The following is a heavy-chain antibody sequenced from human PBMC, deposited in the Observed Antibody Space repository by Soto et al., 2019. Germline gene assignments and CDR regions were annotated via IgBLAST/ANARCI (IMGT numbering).Heavy chain of an antibody. Sequence: GESLKISCKGSGYSFTSYWIGWVRQMPGKGLEWMGIIYPGDSDTRYSPSFQGQVTISAAKSLSTAYLQWSSLKASDTAMYYCARHLSVPAATMWDFYYYYMDVWGKGTTVTVSS. CDR2: IYPGDSDT. CDR1: GYSFTSYW. D-gene: IGHD2-2*01. V-gene: IGHV5-51*01. J-gene: IGHJ6*03. CDR3: ARHLSVPAATMWDFYYYYMDV.